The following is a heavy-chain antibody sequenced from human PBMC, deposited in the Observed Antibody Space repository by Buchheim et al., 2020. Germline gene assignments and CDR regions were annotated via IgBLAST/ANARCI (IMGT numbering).Heavy chain of an antibody. CDR2: NLHSGGA. V-gene: IGHV4-30-4*01. D-gene: IGHD5-24*01. CDR1: GGSISSGDYY. CDR3: ARASRDGYNFFDY. J-gene: IGHJ4*02. Sequence: QVQLQESGPGLVKPSQTLSLTCTVSGGSISSGDYYWSWLRQPPGKGLEWIGYNLHSGGAYYNPLVRQRVSISEDASKNQFVLRLRSVTAADTAVYYCARASRDGYNFFDYWGQGTL.